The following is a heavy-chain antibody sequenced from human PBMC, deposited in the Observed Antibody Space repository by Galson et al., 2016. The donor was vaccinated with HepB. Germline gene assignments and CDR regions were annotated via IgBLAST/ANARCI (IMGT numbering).Heavy chain of an antibody. Sequence: SLRLSCAASGFAFSRFGMHWVRQAPGRGLEWVAVITSDGDSTSYEDSVKGRFTIFRDNSRSTLFLPMNSLTAEDSGVSYCAKDGPGGRYRGYEDGLRDWGQGTLVTVTS. J-gene: IGHJ4*02. CDR2: ITSDGDST. CDR1: GFAFSRFG. D-gene: IGHD3-22*01. V-gene: IGHV3-30*18. CDR3: AKDGPGGRYRGYEDGLRD.